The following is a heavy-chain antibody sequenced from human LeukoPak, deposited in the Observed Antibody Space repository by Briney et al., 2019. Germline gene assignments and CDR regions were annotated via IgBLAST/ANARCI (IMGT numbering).Heavy chain of an antibody. CDR2: ISRSSTYI. V-gene: IGHV3-21*01. CDR1: GFTFSSYS. CDR3: ARGEYYYDSSGSMRFDY. D-gene: IGHD3-22*01. J-gene: IGHJ4*02. Sequence: PGGSLRLSCAASGFTFSSYSMNWVRQAPGKGLEWVSSISRSSTYIYYADSVKGRFTISRDNAENSLYLQMNSLRAEGTAVYYCARGEYYYDSSGSMRFDYWGQETLVTVSS.